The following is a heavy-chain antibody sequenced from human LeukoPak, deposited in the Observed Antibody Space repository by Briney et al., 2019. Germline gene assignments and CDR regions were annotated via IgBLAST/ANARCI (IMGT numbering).Heavy chain of an antibody. J-gene: IGHJ6*03. Sequence: PGGSLRLSCAASGFTFSSYSMNWVRQAPGKGLEWVSSISSSSSYIYYADSVKGRFTISRDNAKNSLYLQMNSLRAEDTAVYYCARARPYSSSSWGIEHTSCYMDVWGKGTTVTVSS. CDR1: GFTFSSYS. V-gene: IGHV3-21*01. CDR2: ISSSSSYI. CDR3: ARARPYSSSSWGIEHTSCYMDV. D-gene: IGHD6-6*01.